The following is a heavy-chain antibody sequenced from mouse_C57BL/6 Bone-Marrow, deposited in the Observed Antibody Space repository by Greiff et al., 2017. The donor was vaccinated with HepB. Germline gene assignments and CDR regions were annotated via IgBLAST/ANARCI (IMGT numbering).Heavy chain of an antibody. V-gene: IGHV5-12*01. Sequence: EVQLVESGGGLVQPGGSLKLSCAASGFTFSDYYMYWVRQTPEKRLEWVAYISNGGGSTYYPDTVKGRFTISRDNAKNTLYLQMSRLKSEDTAMYYCARQRSNYSWFAYWGQGTLATVSA. D-gene: IGHD2-5*01. CDR1: GFTFSDYY. CDR2: ISNGGGST. J-gene: IGHJ3*01. CDR3: ARQRSNYSWFAY.